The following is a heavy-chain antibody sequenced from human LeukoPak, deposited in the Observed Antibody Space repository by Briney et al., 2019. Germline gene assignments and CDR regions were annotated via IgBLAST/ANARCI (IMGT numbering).Heavy chain of an antibody. CDR1: GFSFRSYW. Sequence: GGSLRLSCVASGFSFRSYWMNWVRQAPGKGLEWVAKIKQDGSDKYYVDSVKGRFTISRDNAKNSLYLQMNSLRAEDTALYYCAKDIGPTAAGTPDYWGQGTLVTVSS. D-gene: IGHD6-13*01. J-gene: IGHJ4*02. CDR2: IKQDGSDK. V-gene: IGHV3-7*03. CDR3: AKDIGPTAAGTPDY.